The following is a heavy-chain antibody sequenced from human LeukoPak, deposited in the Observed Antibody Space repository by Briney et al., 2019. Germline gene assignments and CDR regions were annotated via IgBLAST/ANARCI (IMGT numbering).Heavy chain of an antibody. CDR1: GYTFTSYD. D-gene: IGHD2-15*01. CDR3: ARGGYCRGGSCYRNWFDP. CDR2: MNPNSGNT. V-gene: IGHV1-8*01. Sequence: ASVKVSCKASGYTFTSYDINWVRQATGQGLEWMGWMNPNSGNTGYAQKFQGRVTMTRNTSISTAYMELSSLRSEDTAVYYCARGGYCRGGSCYRNWFDPWGQGTLVTVSS. J-gene: IGHJ5*02.